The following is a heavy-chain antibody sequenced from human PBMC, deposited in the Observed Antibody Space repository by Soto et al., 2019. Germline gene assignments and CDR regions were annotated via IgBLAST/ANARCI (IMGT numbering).Heavy chain of an antibody. D-gene: IGHD3-3*01. CDR2: IYYSGST. CDR3: ARRGFGSFQTRHAFDI. V-gene: IGHV4-39*01. Sequence: QLQLQESGPGLVKPSETLSLTCTVSGGSISSSSYYWRWIRQPPGKGLEWIGSIYYSGSTYYNPSLKSRVTISVDTSKNQFSLKLSSVTAADTAVYYCARRGFGSFQTRHAFDIWGQGTMVTVSS. CDR1: GGSISSSSYY. J-gene: IGHJ3*02.